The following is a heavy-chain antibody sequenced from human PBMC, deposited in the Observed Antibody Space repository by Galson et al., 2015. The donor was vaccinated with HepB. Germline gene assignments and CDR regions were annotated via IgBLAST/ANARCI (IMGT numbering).Heavy chain of an antibody. J-gene: IGHJ6*03. Sequence: SLRLSCAASGFTFGDYAMSWFRQAPGKGLEWVGFIRSKAYGGTTEYAASVKGRFTISRDDSKSIAYLQMNSLKTEDTAVYYCTRDTPPSLYSSGWWGRYYYYYYMDVWGKGTTVTVSS. CDR2: IRSKAYGGTT. CDR1: GFTFGDYA. CDR3: TRDTPPSLYSSGWWGRYYYYYYMDV. D-gene: IGHD6-19*01. V-gene: IGHV3-49*03.